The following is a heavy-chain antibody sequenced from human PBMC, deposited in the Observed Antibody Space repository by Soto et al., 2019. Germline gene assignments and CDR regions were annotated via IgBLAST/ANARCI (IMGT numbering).Heavy chain of an antibody. CDR3: ARRYGGAFDI. J-gene: IGHJ3*02. Sequence: PSETLSLTCTVSGGSISSYYWSWIRQPPGKGLEWIGYIYYSGSTNYNPFLKSRVTISVDTSKNQFSLKLSSVTAADTAVYYCARRYGGAFDIWGQGTMVTVSS. CDR1: GGSISSYY. V-gene: IGHV4-59*08. CDR2: IYYSGST. D-gene: IGHD3-10*01.